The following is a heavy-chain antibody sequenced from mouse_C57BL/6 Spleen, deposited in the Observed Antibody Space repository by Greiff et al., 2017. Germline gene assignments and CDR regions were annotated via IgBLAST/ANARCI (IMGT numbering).Heavy chain of an antibody. CDR1: GYTFTSYW. D-gene: IGHD2-4*01. J-gene: IGHJ3*01. CDR3: AREHYDYDWFAY. V-gene: IGHV1-53*01. CDR2: INPSNGGT. Sequence: QVQLQQPGTELVKPGASVKLSCKASGYTFTSYWMHWVKQRPGPGLEWIGNINPSNGGTNYNEKFKSKATLTVDKSSSTAYMQLISLTSEDSAVYYCAREHYDYDWFAYWGQGTLVTVSA.